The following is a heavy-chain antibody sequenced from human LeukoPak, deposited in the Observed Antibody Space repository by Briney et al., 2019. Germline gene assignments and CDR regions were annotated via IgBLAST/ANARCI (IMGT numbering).Heavy chain of an antibody. CDR1: VGSFSRYY. J-gene: IGHJ4*02. CDR2: INHSGST. Sequence: SETLSLTCAVYVGSFSRYYWSWICQPPGKGLEWIGEINHSGSTNYNPSLKSRVTISVDTSKNQFSLKLSSVTAADTAVYYCARAGYIAVAGTEDDYWGQGTLVTVSS. V-gene: IGHV4-34*01. D-gene: IGHD6-19*01. CDR3: ARAGYIAVAGTEDDY.